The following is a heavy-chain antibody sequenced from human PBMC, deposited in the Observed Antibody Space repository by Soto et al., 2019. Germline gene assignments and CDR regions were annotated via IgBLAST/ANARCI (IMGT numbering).Heavy chain of an antibody. V-gene: IGHV4-34*01. CDR2: ISHSGST. J-gene: IGHJ6*02. CDR3: ARGRCSSTSCYGGMDV. Sequence: KTSETLSLTCAVYGGSFSGYYWSWIRQPPGKGLEWIGEISHSGSTNYNPSLKSRVTISVDTSKNQFSLKLSSVTAADTAVYYCARGRCSSTSCYGGMDVWGQGTTVTVSS. D-gene: IGHD2-2*01. CDR1: GGSFSGYY.